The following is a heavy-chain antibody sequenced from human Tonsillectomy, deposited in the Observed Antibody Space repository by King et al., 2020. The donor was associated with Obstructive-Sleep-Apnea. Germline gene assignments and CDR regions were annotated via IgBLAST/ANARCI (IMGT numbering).Heavy chain of an antibody. D-gene: IGHD3-3*01. J-gene: IGHJ4*02. Sequence: DVQLVESGGGLVKPGGSLRLSCAASGFTFNNYAMNWVRLVPGKGLEGVSSISSSSSFIYYADAVEGRFTISRDNAKNPLFLQMNSLRAEDTAVYYCARPPNDDLWSGSLFYFHSWGQGTLVTVSS. CDR1: GFTFNNYA. V-gene: IGHV3-21*01. CDR3: ARPPNDDLWSGSLFYFHS. CDR2: ISSSSSFI.